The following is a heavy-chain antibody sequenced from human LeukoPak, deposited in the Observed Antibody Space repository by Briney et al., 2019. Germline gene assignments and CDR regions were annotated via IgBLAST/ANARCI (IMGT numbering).Heavy chain of an antibody. D-gene: IGHD2-8*01. J-gene: IGHJ4*02. Sequence: PSETLSLTCTVSGGSISSRSYYWGWLRQPPGKGLEWIAYIYYSGSTNYNPSLKSRVTISVDTSKNQFSLKLSSVTAADTAVYYCARGLLYFGGIFDYWGQGTLVTVSS. CDR2: IYYSGST. CDR3: ARGLLYFGGIFDY. V-gene: IGHV4-61*05. CDR1: GGSISSRSYY.